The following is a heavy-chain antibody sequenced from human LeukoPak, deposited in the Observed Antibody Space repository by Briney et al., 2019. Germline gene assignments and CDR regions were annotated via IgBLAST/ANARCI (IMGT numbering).Heavy chain of an antibody. CDR2: ISYDGSNK. CDR3: ARPEGG. J-gene: IGHJ4*02. V-gene: IGHV3-30-3*01. D-gene: IGHD2-15*01. CDR1: GFTFSSYA. Sequence: PGGSLRLSCAASGFTFSSYAMHWVRQAPGKGLEWVAVISYDGSNKYYADSVKGRFTISRDNSKNTLYLQMNSLRAEDTAVYYCARPEGGWGQGTLVTVSS.